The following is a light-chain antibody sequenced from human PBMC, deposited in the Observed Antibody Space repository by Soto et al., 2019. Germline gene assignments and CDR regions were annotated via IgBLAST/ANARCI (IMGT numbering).Light chain of an antibody. CDR1: QRVDRY. J-gene: IGKJ4*01. CDR3: QQYNSYSPLT. CDR2: KAS. Sequence: DIQMTQSPSTLYASVGDRVSITCRASQRVDRYLAWYQQKPGKAPKLLIYKASSLESGVPSRFSGSGSGTEFTLTISSLQPDDFATYYCQQYNSYSPLTFGGGTKVDIK. V-gene: IGKV1-5*03.